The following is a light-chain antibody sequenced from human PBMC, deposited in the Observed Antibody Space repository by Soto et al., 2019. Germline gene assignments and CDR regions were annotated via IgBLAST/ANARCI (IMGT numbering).Light chain of an antibody. Sequence: DIQMTQSPSTLSASVGDRVTITCRASQSITSWLAWYQQKPGKAPKLLIYKASSLESGAPSRFSGSGSGTEFTITISSLQPNDFAQSSCHQDNSYPGTFGQGTKVDIK. CDR1: QSITSW. CDR3: HQDNSYPGT. J-gene: IGKJ1*01. V-gene: IGKV1-5*03. CDR2: KAS.